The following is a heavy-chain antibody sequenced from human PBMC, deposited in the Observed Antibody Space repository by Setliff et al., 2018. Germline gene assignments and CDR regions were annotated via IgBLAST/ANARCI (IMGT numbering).Heavy chain of an antibody. V-gene: IGHV4-39*07. CDR1: GGSISSSSYY. CDR3: ARVRPLGSGWYSMAAWFDP. J-gene: IGHJ5*02. D-gene: IGHD6-19*01. Sequence: SETLSLTCTVSGGSISSSSYYWGWIRQPPGKGLEWIGSIYYSGSTYYNPSLKSRITISVDTSKNQFSLKLSSVTAADTAVYYCARVRPLGSGWYSMAAWFDPWGQGTLVTVSS. CDR2: IYYSGST.